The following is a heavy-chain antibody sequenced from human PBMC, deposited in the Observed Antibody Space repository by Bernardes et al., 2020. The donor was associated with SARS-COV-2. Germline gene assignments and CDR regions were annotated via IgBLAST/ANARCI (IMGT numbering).Heavy chain of an antibody. CDR2: INANSGGT. CDR3: ARVWSFYVSDDAFDI. D-gene: IGHD3-3*01. Sequence: ASVKVSCKASGYRFTGYYIHWVRQAPGQGLEWMGWINANSGGTNYAQKFQGRVTMTRDTSISAAYMELSSLRSDDTAVYYCARVWSFYVSDDAFDIWGQGTIITVAS. J-gene: IGHJ3*02. V-gene: IGHV1-2*02. CDR1: GYRFTGYY.